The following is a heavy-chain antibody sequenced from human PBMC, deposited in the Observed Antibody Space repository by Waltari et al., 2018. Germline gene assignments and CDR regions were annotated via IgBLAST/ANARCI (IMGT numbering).Heavy chain of an antibody. CDR3: ARRGDAAMEFDY. CDR1: GGSISSGYSY. Sequence: QVQLQESGPGLVKHSQTLSLTCTVSGGSISSGYSYWSWIRQPPGKGLEWIGYISHSGSTYYNASLKSRVTISVDMSKNQFSLKLSSVTAADTAVYYCARRGDAAMEFDYWGQGTLVTVSS. J-gene: IGHJ4*02. V-gene: IGHV4-30-4*08. D-gene: IGHD3-16*01. CDR2: ISHSGST.